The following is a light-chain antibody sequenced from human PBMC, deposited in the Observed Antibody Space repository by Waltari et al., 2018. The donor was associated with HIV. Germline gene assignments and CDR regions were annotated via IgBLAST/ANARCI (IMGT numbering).Light chain of an antibody. V-gene: IGLV1-47*01. CDR1: LPTFGGHS. CDR3: AVWPGPVTGWL. CDR2: ATK. Sequence: HSDLTQPLSVSGAPKERVTIPCSGSLPTFGGHSVFWYQHPPGTAPRLVIYATKQRPSGVPDRFYGARSDTPASLAIAGLRSEDEGDYYCAVWPGPVTGWLFGGGTKLTV. J-gene: IGLJ2*01.